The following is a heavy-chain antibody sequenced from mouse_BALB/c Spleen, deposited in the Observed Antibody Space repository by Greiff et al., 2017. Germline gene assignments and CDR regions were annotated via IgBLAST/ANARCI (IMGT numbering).Heavy chain of an antibody. D-gene: IGHD2-3*01. CDR1: GFNIKDTY. V-gene: IGHV14-3*02. CDR3: ARSPMSPFDY. J-gene: IGHJ2*01. CDR2: IDPANGNT. Sequence: VQLQESGAELVKPGASVKLSCTASGFNIKDTYMHWVKQRPEQGLEWIGRIDPANGNTKYDPKFQGKATITADTSSNTAYLQLSSLTSEDTAVYYCARSPMSPFDYWGQGTTLTVSS.